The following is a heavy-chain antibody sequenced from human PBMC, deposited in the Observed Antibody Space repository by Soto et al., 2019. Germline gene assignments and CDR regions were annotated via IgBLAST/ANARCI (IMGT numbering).Heavy chain of an antibody. J-gene: IGHJ4*02. Sequence: QVQLVQSEAEVKKPGSSVKVSCKASGGTFSNYPISWVRQAPGQGLEWMGGIIPIFGTANYAQKFQGRGTITADESTSTAYMELSSLRSEDTAVYYCARVSYGDYGLDYWGQGTLVTVSS. V-gene: IGHV1-69*01. CDR3: ARVSYGDYGLDY. D-gene: IGHD4-17*01. CDR1: GGTFSNYP. CDR2: IIPIFGTA.